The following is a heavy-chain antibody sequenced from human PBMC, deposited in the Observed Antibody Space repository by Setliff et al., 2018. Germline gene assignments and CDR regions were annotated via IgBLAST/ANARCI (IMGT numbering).Heavy chain of an antibody. CDR2: IYTSGST. V-gene: IGHV4-4*07. CDR1: GGSISSYY. D-gene: IGHD2-15*01. Sequence: PSETLSLTCTVSGGSISSYYCSWIRQPAGKGLEWIGRIYTSGSTNYNPSLKSRVTMSVDTSKNQFSLKLSSVTAADTAVYYCARGQRYCSGGSCYYYMDVWGKGTTVTSP. J-gene: IGHJ6*03. CDR3: ARGQRYCSGGSCYYYMDV.